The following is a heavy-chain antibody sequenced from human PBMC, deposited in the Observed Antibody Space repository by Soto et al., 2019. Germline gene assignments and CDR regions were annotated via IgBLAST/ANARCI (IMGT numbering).Heavy chain of an antibody. D-gene: IGHD3-3*01. CDR1: GFTFSSYA. CDR3: AKLSIFGVVIDY. CDR2: ISGSGGST. Sequence: GGSLRLFCAASGFTFSSYAMSWVRQAPGKGLEWVSAISGSGGSTYYADSVKGRFTISRDNSKNTPYLQMNSLRAEDTAVYYCAKLSIFGVVIDYWVQGTLVTVSS. V-gene: IGHV3-23*01. J-gene: IGHJ4*02.